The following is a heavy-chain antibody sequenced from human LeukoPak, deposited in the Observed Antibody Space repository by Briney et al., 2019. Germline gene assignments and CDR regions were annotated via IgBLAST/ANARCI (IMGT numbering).Heavy chain of an antibody. D-gene: IGHD3-10*01. CDR1: GFTFSIYA. CDR2: ISYDGSNK. CDR3: ANYGSVSYFAY. J-gene: IGHJ4*02. Sequence: GGSLRLSCAASGFTFSIYAMSWVRQAPGKGLEWVALISYDGSNKYYADSVKGRFTISRDNSKNTLYLQMISLRAEDTAVYYCANYGSVSYFAYWGQGTLVTVSS. V-gene: IGHV3-30*18.